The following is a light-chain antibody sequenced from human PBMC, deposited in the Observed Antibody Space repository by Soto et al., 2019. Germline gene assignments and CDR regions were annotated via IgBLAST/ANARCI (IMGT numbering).Light chain of an antibody. Sequence: DIQMTQSPSSLSASVGDRVTITCRASQSISYFLNWYQQKPGKAPKLLIYAASSLQSGVPSRFSGSGSGTDFTLTISSLQPEDFATYYCQQSCSTPPTFGQGTKVDIK. V-gene: IGKV1-39*01. CDR1: QSISYF. J-gene: IGKJ1*01. CDR2: AAS. CDR3: QQSCSTPPT.